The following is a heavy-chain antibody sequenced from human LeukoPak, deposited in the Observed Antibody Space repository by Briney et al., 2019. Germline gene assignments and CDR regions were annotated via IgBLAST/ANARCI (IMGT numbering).Heavy chain of an antibody. J-gene: IGHJ4*02. D-gene: IGHD5-24*01. CDR1: GFTFSSYS. Sequence: GGSLRLSCAASGFTFSSYSMNWVRQAPGKGLEWVSSISSSSSYIYYADSVKGRFTISRDNAKNSLYLQMNSLRAEDTAVYYCARDAVEMATINWGQGTLVTVSS. V-gene: IGHV3-21*01. CDR2: ISSSSSYI. CDR3: ARDAVEMATIN.